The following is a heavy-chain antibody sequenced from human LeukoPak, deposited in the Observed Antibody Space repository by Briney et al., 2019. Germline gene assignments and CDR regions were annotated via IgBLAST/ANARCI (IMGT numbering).Heavy chain of an antibody. D-gene: IGHD3-22*01. CDR3: AKGRASMIVVAAVGY. CDR2: ISSSSSTI. V-gene: IGHV3-48*04. CDR1: GFTFSSYS. J-gene: IGHJ4*02. Sequence: GGSLRLSCAASGFTFSSYSMNWVRQAPGKGLEWVSYISSSSSTIYYADSVKGRFTISRDNAKNSLYLQMNSLRAEDTAVYYCAKGRASMIVVAAVGYWGQGTLVTVSS.